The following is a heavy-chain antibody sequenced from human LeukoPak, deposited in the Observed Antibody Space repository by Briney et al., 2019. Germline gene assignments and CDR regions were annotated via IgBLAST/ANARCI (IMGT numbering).Heavy chain of an antibody. V-gene: IGHV4-59*01. D-gene: IGHD1-26*01. CDR2: IYYSGST. J-gene: IGHJ4*02. CDR3: ARDRYSGSLHDFDY. Sequence: SETLSLTCTVSGGSISSYYLSWIRQPPGKGLEWIGYIYYSGSTNYNPYLTSRVTISIDTSKNQFSLKLSSVTAADTAVYYCARDRYSGSLHDFDYWGQGTLVTVSS. CDR1: GGSISSYY.